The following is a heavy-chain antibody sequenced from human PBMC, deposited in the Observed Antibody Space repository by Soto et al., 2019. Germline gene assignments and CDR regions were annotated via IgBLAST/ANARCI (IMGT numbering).Heavy chain of an antibody. Sequence: GGSLRLSCAASGFTFDDYTMHWVRQAPGKGLEWVSLISWGGGSTYYADSVKGRFTISRDNCKNSLYLQMNSLRAEDTAVYYCARDRSIAAAGTDAFDIWGQGTMVTVSS. CDR2: ISWGGGST. D-gene: IGHD6-13*01. J-gene: IGHJ3*02. CDR3: ARDRSIAAAGTDAFDI. V-gene: IGHV3-43*01. CDR1: GFTFDDYT.